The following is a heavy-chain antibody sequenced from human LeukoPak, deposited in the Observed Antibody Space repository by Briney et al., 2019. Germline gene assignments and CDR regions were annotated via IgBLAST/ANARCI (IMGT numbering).Heavy chain of an antibody. V-gene: IGHV4-31*03. CDR3: ARADVYYGSGSYTLPYFDY. J-gene: IGHJ4*02. CDR2: IYYSGST. CDR1: GGPISSGGYY. D-gene: IGHD3-10*01. Sequence: SQTLSLTCTVSGGPISSGGYYWSWIRQHPGKGLEWIGYIYYSGSTYYNPSLKSRVTISVDTSKNQFSLKLSSVTAADTAVYYCARADVYYGSGSYTLPYFDYWGQGTLVTVSS.